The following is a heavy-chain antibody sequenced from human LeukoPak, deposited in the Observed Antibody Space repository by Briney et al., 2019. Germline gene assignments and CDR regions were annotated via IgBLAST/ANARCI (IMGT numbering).Heavy chain of an antibody. CDR1: GFTFSDYY. CDR3: ARGRPTGASRVFVVQ. Sequence: GGSLRLSCAASGFTFSDYYISSIRQPPGKWLEWVSSMSSGSTYIYYADSVRGRFTISRDNAKNSLYLLMNSLRVDDTAVYYCARGRPTGASRVFVVQWGQGTLVTVSS. D-gene: IGHD6-6*01. J-gene: IGHJ4*02. CDR2: MSSGSTYI. V-gene: IGHV3-21*06.